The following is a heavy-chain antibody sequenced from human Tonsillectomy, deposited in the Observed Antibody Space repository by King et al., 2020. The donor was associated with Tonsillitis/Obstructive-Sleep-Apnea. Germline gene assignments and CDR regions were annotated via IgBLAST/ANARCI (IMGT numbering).Heavy chain of an antibody. V-gene: IGHV4-4*02. CDR1: GGSISSSNW. CDR3: ARTPLGGNSVSRRFDP. Sequence: QLQESGPGLVKPSGTLSLTCAVSGGSISSSNWWSWVRQPPGKGLEWIGGIYHSGSTNYNPSLKSRVTISVDKSKNQFSLKLGSVTAADTAVYYCARTPLGGNSVSRRFDPWGQGTLVTVSS. J-gene: IGHJ5*02. D-gene: IGHD4-23*01. CDR2: IYHSGST.